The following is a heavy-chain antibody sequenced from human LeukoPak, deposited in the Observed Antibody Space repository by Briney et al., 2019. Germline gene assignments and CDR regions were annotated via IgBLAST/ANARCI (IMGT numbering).Heavy chain of an antibody. CDR3: ASGRVVVAAYYFDY. CDR2: IIPILGIA. V-gene: IGHV1-69*04. J-gene: IGHJ4*02. CDR1: GGTFSSYA. Sequence: SVTVSCTASGGTFSSYAISWVRQAPGQGLEWMGRIIPILGIANYAQKFQGRVTITADKSTSTAYMELSSLRSEDTAVYYCASGRVVVAAYYFDYWGQGTLVTVSS. D-gene: IGHD2-15*01.